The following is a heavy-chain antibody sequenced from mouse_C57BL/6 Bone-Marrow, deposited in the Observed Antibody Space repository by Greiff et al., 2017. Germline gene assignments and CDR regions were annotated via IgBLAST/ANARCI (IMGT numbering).Heavy chain of an antibody. CDR3: AREFNYYGSSRYYFDY. CDR1: GYTFTGYW. D-gene: IGHD1-1*01. J-gene: IGHJ2*01. CDR2: ILPGSGST. Sequence: VQLQQSGAELMKPGASVKLSCKATGYTFTGYWIEWVKQRPGHGLEWIGEILPGSGSTNYNEKFKGKATFTADTSSNTAYMQLSSLTTEDSAIYYCAREFNYYGSSRYYFDYWGQGTTLTVSS. V-gene: IGHV1-9*01.